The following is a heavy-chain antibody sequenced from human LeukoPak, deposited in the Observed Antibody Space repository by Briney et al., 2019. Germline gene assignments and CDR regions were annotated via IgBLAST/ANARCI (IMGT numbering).Heavy chain of an antibody. CDR1: AFTIIRYG. J-gene: IGHJ4*02. CDR3: AKQNFAY. V-gene: IGHV3-23*01. Sequence: GGSLRLSCAASAFTIIRYGMGWLRQAPGKGLEWVSAISGSGGSTYYADSVKGRFTISRDNSKNTLYLQMNSLRAEDTAVYYCAKQNFAYWGQGTLVTVSS. CDR2: ISGSGGST.